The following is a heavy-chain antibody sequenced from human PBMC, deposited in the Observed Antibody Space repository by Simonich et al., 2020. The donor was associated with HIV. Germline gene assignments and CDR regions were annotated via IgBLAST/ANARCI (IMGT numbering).Heavy chain of an antibody. J-gene: IGHJ4*02. CDR3: ARRIYSSSSSDFDY. D-gene: IGHD6-6*01. CDR1: FGSFSGYY. Sequence: QVQLQQWGAGQLKASETLSLTCAVYFGSFSGYYWSLIRQPPGKGLAWIGEIKHSGSTIYNPSLKSRVTISVDTSKNQFSLKLRSVTAADTAVFYCARRIYSSSSSDFDYWGQGTLVTVSS. CDR2: IKHSGST. V-gene: IGHV4-34*01.